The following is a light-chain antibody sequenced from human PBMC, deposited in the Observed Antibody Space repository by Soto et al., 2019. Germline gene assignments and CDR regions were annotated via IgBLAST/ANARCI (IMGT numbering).Light chain of an antibody. Sequence: QSVLTQPASVSGSPGQSITLLCTGTSSDFDIYNSVSWYQQHPGKAPKLMIHDVTNRPSGDSGHFSGSRSGNTASQTISELLAEDEADYFCSSFTSSSSYVFGPGTKVTVL. CDR1: SSDFDIYNS. CDR3: SSFTSSSSYV. V-gene: IGLV2-14*01. CDR2: DVT. J-gene: IGLJ1*01.